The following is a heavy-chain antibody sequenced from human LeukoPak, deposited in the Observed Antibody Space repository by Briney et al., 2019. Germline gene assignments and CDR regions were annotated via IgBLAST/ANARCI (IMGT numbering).Heavy chain of an antibody. V-gene: IGHV3-30-3*01. D-gene: IGHD7-27*01. CDR2: ISYDGSNK. Sequence: GGSLRLSCAASGFTFSSYAMHWVRQAPGKGLEWVAVISYDGSNKYYADSVKGRFTISRDNSKNTLYLQMNSLRAEDTAMYYCARGLGKVTGFDYWGQGTLVTVSS. CDR3: ARGLGKVTGFDY. J-gene: IGHJ4*02. CDR1: GFTFSSYA.